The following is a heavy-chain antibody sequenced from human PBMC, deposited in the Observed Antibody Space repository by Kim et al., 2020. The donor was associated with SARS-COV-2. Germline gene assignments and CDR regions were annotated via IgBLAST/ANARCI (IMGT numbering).Heavy chain of an antibody. CDR3: ARDRRGWLQSGLNWYFDL. CDR2: IYYSGST. CDR1: GGSISSYY. J-gene: IGHJ2*01. V-gene: IGHV4-59*01. D-gene: IGHD5-12*01. Sequence: SETLSRTCTVSGGSISSYYWSWIRQPPGKGLEWIGYIYYSGSTNYNPSLKSRVTISVDTSKNQFYLKLSSVTAADTAVYYCARDRRGWLQSGLNWYFDLWGRGTLVTVSS.